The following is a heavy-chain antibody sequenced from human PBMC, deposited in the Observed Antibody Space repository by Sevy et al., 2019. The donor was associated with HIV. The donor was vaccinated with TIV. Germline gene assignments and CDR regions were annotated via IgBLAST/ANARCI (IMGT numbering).Heavy chain of an antibody. Sequence: GGSLRLSCAASGFTFSNYWMSWVRQAPGKGLEWVANIKKDGSEKYYVDSVKGRFTISRDNAKNSLFLQMNSLRAEDTALYYCATVGYYGSGSQGAFDIWGQGTMVTVSS. CDR3: ATVGYYGSGSQGAFDI. D-gene: IGHD3-10*01. CDR1: GFTFSNYW. J-gene: IGHJ3*02. V-gene: IGHV3-7*03. CDR2: IKKDGSEK.